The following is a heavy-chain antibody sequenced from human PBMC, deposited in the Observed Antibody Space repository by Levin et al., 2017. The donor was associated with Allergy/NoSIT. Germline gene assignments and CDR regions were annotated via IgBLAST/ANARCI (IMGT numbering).Heavy chain of an antibody. V-gene: IGHV3-30*04. CDR1: GFTFSSYA. Sequence: SCAASGFTFSSYAMHWVRQAPGKGLEWVAVISYDGSNKYYADSVKGRFTISRDNSKNTLYLQMNSLRAEDTAVYYCARDLSYYDSSGYYSEGYYFDYWGQGTLVTVSS. CDR2: ISYDGSNK. D-gene: IGHD3-22*01. CDR3: ARDLSYYDSSGYYSEGYYFDY. J-gene: IGHJ4*02.